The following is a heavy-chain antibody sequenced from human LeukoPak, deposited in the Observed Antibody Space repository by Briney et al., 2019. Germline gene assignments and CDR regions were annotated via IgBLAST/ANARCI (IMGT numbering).Heavy chain of an antibody. CDR3: ARVRGGATWFDP. CDR2: IYYSGST. CDR1: GGSITSYY. Sequence: TSETLSLTCTVSGGSITSYYWHWIRQPPGKGLEWIGYIYYSGSTNYNPSLKSRVTISVDTSRKQFSLKLHSVSAADTPVYYCARVRGGATWFDPWGQGTVVTVS. D-gene: IGHD3-10*01. J-gene: IGHJ5*02. V-gene: IGHV4-59*01.